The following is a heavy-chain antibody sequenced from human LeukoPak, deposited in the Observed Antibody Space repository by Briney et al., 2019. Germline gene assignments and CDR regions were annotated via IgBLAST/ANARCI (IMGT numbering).Heavy chain of an antibody. CDR3: ARSGPSFYYYGSGSYYRDYYYYYMDV. CDR2: IKQDGSEK. V-gene: IGHV3-7*01. CDR1: GFTFSSYW. D-gene: IGHD3-10*01. J-gene: IGHJ6*03. Sequence: QPGGSLRLSCAASGFTFSSYWMSWVRQAPGKGLEWVANIKQDGSEKYYVDSVKGRFTISRDNAKNSLYLQMNSLRAEDTAVYYCARSGPSFYYYGSGSYYRDYYYYYMDVWGKGTTVTVSS.